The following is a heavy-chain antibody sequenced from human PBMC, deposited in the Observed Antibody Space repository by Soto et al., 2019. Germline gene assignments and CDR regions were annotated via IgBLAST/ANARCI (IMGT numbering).Heavy chain of an antibody. Sequence: PPETLSLTCTVSGGSISSYYWSWIRQPPGKGLEWIGYIYYSGSTNYNPSLKSRVTISVDTSKNQFSLKLSSVTAADTAVYYCARGTLGYCSGGSCMWFDSWGEGTLVNVSS. D-gene: IGHD2-15*01. CDR2: IYYSGST. J-gene: IGHJ5*01. CDR1: GGSISSYY. V-gene: IGHV4-59*01. CDR3: ARGTLGYCSGGSCMWFDS.